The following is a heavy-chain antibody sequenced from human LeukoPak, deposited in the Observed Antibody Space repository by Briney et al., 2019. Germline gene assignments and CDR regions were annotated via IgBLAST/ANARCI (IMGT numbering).Heavy chain of an antibody. CDR2: IYYSGST. Sequence: SETLTLTCTVSGGSISSYYWSWIRQPPGKGLEWIGYIYYSGSTNYNPSLKSRVTISVDTSKNQFSLKLSSVTAADTAVYYCAGHHPRNTVDFWGQGTLVTVSS. D-gene: IGHD2/OR15-2a*01. V-gene: IGHV4-59*08. CDR3: AGHHPRNTVDF. J-gene: IGHJ4*02. CDR1: GGSISSYY.